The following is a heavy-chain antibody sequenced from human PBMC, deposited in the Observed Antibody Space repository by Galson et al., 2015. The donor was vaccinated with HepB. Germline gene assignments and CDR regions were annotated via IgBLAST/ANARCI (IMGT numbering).Heavy chain of an antibody. Sequence: LSLTCTVSGGSVSSGSYYWSWIRQPPGKGLEWIGYIYYSGSTNYNPSLKSRVTISVDTSKNRFSLKLSSVTAADTAVYYCARGYSSSWWYYYYGMDVWDQGTTVTVSS. CDR2: IYYSGST. J-gene: IGHJ6*02. V-gene: IGHV4-61*01. D-gene: IGHD6-13*01. CDR3: ARGYSSSWWYYYYGMDV. CDR1: GGSVSSGSYY.